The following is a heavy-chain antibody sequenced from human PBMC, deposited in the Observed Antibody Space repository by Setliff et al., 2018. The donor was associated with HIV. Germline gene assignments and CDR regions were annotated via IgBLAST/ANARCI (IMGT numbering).Heavy chain of an antibody. CDR3: ARDSDQGATGHYGMDV. J-gene: IGHJ6*01. CDR2: ISPSGGRP. CDR1: GYTFGNYY. V-gene: IGHV1-46*01. Sequence: SVKVSCKPSGYTFGNYYIHWVRQAPGQGLEWMGIISPSGGRPSYSQKFQGRVTMTWDTSTRTFYMQLRSLRSDDTAVYYCARDSDQGATGHYGMDVWG. D-gene: IGHD6-13*01.